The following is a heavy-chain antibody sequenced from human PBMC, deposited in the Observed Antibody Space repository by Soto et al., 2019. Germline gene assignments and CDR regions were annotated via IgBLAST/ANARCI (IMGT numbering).Heavy chain of an antibody. D-gene: IGHD1-26*01. Sequence: EVQLVESGGGLVQPGGSMRLSCAASGFTLSSYSMHWVRQAPGKGLEFVSAISSNGGTTSYANSVKGRFTISRDNSKNMLYLQMGSLRAEDMAVYYCGGYSGDGIWSWGQGTLVTVSS. CDR3: GGYSGDGIWS. V-gene: IGHV3-64*01. J-gene: IGHJ5*02. CDR2: ISSNGGTT. CDR1: GFTLSSYS.